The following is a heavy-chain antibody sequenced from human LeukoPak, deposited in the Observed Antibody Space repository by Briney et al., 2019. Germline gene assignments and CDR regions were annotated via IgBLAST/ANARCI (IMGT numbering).Heavy chain of an antibody. Sequence: ASVTVSCKASGYTFTGYYMHWVRQAPGQGLEWMGWINPNSGGTNYAQKFQGRVTMTRDTSISTAYMELSRLRSDDTAVYYCARSWRYCSGGSCYPIDYWGQGTQVTVSS. CDR2: INPNSGGT. D-gene: IGHD2-15*01. CDR3: ARSWRYCSGGSCYPIDY. CDR1: GYTFTGYY. J-gene: IGHJ4*02. V-gene: IGHV1-2*02.